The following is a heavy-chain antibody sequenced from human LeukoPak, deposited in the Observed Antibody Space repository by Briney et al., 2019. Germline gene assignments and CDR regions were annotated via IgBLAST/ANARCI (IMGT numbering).Heavy chain of an antibody. CDR3: AREHDNLTGYSFDY. Sequence: ASVKVSCKASGYTFTTYAIHWVRQAPGQSLEWMGWINEGNGNTKYSQKFQGRVTISMDRSASTVYMELYSLRSEDTALYYCAREHDNLTGYSFDYWGQGSLVTVSS. D-gene: IGHD3-9*01. CDR2: INEGNGNT. J-gene: IGHJ4*02. CDR1: GYTFTTYA. V-gene: IGHV1-3*01.